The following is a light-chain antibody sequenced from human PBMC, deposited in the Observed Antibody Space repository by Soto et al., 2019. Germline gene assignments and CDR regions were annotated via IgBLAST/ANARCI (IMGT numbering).Light chain of an antibody. J-gene: IGLJ3*02. Sequence: QAVLTQPPSACGTPGQRVTISCSGSSSNIGSNYVYWYQQLPGTAPKLLIYRNNHRPSGVPDRFSGSKSGTSASLAISGLRSEDEANYYCAAWDDSLSGVVFGGGTKLTVL. V-gene: IGLV1-47*01. CDR2: RNN. CDR1: SSNIGSNY. CDR3: AAWDDSLSGVV.